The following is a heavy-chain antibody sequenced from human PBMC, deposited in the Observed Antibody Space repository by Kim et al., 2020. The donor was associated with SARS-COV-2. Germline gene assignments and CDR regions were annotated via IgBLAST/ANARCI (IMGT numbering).Heavy chain of an antibody. CDR3: ARRRAYRDGNFDY. Sequence: SETLSLTCTVSGGSISSSSYYWGWIRQPPGKGLEWIGSIYYSGSTYYNPSLKSRVTISVDTSKNQFSLKLSSVTAADTAVYYCARRRAYRDGNFDYWGQG. D-gene: IGHD4-4*01. J-gene: IGHJ4*02. CDR1: GGSISSSSYY. CDR2: IYYSGST. V-gene: IGHV4-39*01.